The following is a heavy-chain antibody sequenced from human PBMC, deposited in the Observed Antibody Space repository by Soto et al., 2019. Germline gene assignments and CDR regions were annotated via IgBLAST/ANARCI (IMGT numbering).Heavy chain of an antibody. CDR2: ISAYNGNT. V-gene: IGHV1-18*01. J-gene: IGHJ6*02. Sequence: ASVKVSCKASGYTFSIYSISWVQLAAGQGLEWMGWISAYNGNTNYAQKLQGRVTMTTDTSTSTAYMELRSLRSDDTAVYYCARSGDFWSGYSYDMDVWGQGTTVTVSS. CDR1: GYTFSIYS. CDR3: ARSGDFWSGYSYDMDV. D-gene: IGHD3-3*01.